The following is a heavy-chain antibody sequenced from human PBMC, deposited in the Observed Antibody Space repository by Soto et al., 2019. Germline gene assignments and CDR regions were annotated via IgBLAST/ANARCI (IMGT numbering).Heavy chain of an antibody. D-gene: IGHD1-26*01. CDR2: FDPEDGET. CDR3: ATDRGRVGPSDY. Sequence: QVQLVQSGAEVKKPGASVKVSCKVSGYTLTELSMHWVRQAPGKGLEWKGGFDPEDGETSYAQKFQGRVTMTKDTSTDTAYMELSSLRSEDTAVYYCATDRGRVGPSDYWGQGTLVTVSS. V-gene: IGHV1-24*01. J-gene: IGHJ4*02. CDR1: GYTLTELS.